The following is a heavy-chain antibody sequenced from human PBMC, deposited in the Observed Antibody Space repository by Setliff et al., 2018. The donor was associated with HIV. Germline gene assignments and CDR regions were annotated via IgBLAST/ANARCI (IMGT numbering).Heavy chain of an antibody. CDR1: GVSISSGTYY. V-gene: IGHV4-61*02. Sequence: PSETLSLTCTVSGVSISSGTYYWSWIRQPAGNALEWIGRIYTSGSANSNPSLKSRVTISVDTSKNQFSLKLSSVTAADTAVYYCAREGRRYYGSGSPYFDYWGQGTLVTVSS. CDR2: IYTSGSA. CDR3: AREGRRYYGSGSPYFDY. J-gene: IGHJ4*02. D-gene: IGHD3-10*01.